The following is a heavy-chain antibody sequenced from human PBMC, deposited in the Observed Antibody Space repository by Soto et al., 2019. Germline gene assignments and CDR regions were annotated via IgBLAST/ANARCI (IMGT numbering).Heavy chain of an antibody. J-gene: IGHJ6*02. D-gene: IGHD4-17*01. Sequence: QVQLVQSGAEVKKPGASVKVSCKASGGTFSSYAISWGRQAPGQGLEWMGGIIPIFGTANYAQKCQGRVTITADESTSTAYMELSSLRSEDTAVYYCARVRRPTVTTLYYYYVMDVWGQGTTVTVSS. V-gene: IGHV1-69*01. CDR1: GGTFSSYA. CDR2: IIPIFGTA. CDR3: ARVRRPTVTTLYYYYVMDV.